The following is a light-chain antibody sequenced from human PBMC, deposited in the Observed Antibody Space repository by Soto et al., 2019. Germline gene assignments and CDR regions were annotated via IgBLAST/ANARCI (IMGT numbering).Light chain of an antibody. CDR2: AAS. V-gene: IGKV1-39*01. Sequence: DIQMTQSPSSLSASVGDRVTITCRAIQSISSYLNWYQQKPGKAPKLLIYAASSLQSGVPSRFSGSGSGTDFTLTISSLQPEDFATYYCQQSYSNQYTFGQGTKVDIK. CDR3: QQSYSNQYT. CDR1: QSISSY. J-gene: IGKJ2*01.